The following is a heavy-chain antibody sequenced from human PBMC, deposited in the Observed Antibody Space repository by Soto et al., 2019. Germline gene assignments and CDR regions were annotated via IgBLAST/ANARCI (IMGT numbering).Heavy chain of an antibody. D-gene: IGHD2-15*01. J-gene: IGHJ3*02. CDR2: IWYDGSNK. V-gene: IGHV3-33*01. CDR3: ARDYCSGGSCYGVGAFDI. CDR1: AFTFSSYV. Sequence: LXLSCAASAFTFSSYVMHWVRQAPVKGLEWVAVIWYDGSNKYYTDSVKGRFTISRDNSKSTLYLQMNSLRAEDTAVYYCARDYCSGGSCYGVGAFDIWGQGTMVTVSS.